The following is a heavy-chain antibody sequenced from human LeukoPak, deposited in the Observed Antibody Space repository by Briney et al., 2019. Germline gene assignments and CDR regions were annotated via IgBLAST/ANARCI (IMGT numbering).Heavy chain of an antibody. J-gene: IGHJ4*02. CDR2: INHNGNVN. D-gene: IGHD4-11*01. Sequence: GGSLRLSCAASGFTFSSYWMNWARQAPGKGLEWVASINHNGNVNYYVDSVRGRFTISRDNAKNSLSLQMNSLRAEDTAVYYCASNYGGWGQGTLVTVSS. CDR3: ASNYGG. V-gene: IGHV3-7*03. CDR1: GFTFSSYW.